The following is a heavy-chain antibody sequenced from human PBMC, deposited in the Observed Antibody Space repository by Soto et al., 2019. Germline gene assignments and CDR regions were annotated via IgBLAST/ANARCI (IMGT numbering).Heavy chain of an antibody. CDR1: GFTVSSNS. Sequence: EVELVETGGGLIQPGGSLRLSCAVSGFTVSSNSMSWVRQAPGKGLEWVSLIYADGGTYYGDSVKGRFTISRDTSKNTVSLQMTSLRADDTAVYYCARVNSILGATFQDWGQGTLVTVSS. D-gene: IGHD1-26*01. V-gene: IGHV3-53*02. J-gene: IGHJ1*01. CDR3: ARVNSILGATFQD. CDR2: IYADGGT.